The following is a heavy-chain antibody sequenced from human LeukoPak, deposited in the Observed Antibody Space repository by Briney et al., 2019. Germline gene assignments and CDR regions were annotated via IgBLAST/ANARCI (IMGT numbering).Heavy chain of an antibody. V-gene: IGHV4-30-2*01. Sequence: TLSLTCTVSGGSFSSGGHYWNWIRQPPGKGLEWIGYMYHTGSTYYTPSLKSRVTMSVDRSKNQFSLNLTSVTAADTAVYYCARSLEWLSTPDYWGQGTLVTVSS. CDR2: MYHTGST. J-gene: IGHJ4*02. CDR1: GGSFSSGGHY. D-gene: IGHD3-3*01. CDR3: ARSLEWLSTPDY.